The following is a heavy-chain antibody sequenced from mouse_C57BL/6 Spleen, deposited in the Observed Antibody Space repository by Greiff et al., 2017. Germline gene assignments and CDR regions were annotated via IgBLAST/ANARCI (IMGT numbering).Heavy chain of an antibody. V-gene: IGHV6-6*01. Sequence: EVKLQESGGGLVQPGGSMKLSCAASGFTFSDAWMDWVRQSPEKGLEWVAEIRNKANNHATYYAESVKGRFTISRDDSKSSVYLQMNSLRADDTGIYYCTRGRDYDASDDWGQGTTLTVSS. CDR1: GFTFSDAW. CDR3: TRGRDYDASDD. D-gene: IGHD2-4*01. CDR2: IRNKANNHAT. J-gene: IGHJ2*01.